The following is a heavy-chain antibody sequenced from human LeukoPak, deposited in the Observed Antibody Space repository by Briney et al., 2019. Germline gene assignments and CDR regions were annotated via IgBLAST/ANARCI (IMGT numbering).Heavy chain of an antibody. CDR2: IYSGGST. Sequence: PGGSLRLSCAASGFTVSSNYMSWVRQAPGKGLEWVSVIYSGGSTYYADSVKDRFTISRDNSKNTVYLQMNSLRAEDTAVYYRARADRALDYWGPGTLVTVSS. J-gene: IGHJ4*02. D-gene: IGHD2-15*01. V-gene: IGHV3-66*01. CDR3: ARADRALDY. CDR1: GFTVSSNY.